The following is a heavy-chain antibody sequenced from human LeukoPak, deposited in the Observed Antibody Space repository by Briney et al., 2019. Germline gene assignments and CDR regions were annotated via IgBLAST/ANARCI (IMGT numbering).Heavy chain of an antibody. CDR1: GGSFSGYY. D-gene: IGHD2-15*01. CDR3: ARGSSGGNCYSRVHAGWFDP. J-gene: IGHJ5*02. V-gene: IGHV4-34*01. CDR2: INHSGST. Sequence: SETLSLTCAVYGGSFSGYYWSWIRQPPGKGLEWIGEINHSGSTNYNPSLKSRVTISVDTSKNQFSLKLSSVTAADTAVYYCARGSSGGNCYSRVHAGWFDPWGQGTLVTVSS.